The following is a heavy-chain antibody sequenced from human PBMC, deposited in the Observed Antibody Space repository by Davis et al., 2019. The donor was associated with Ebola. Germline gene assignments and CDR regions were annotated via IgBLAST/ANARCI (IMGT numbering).Heavy chain of an antibody. CDR2: INAGDGKT. V-gene: IGHV1-3*01. Sequence: ASVKVSCKASGYTFSDFALHWVRQAPGQRPEWVGWINAGDGKTQYSQKFKDRVTITRDTSASTAYMEVSSLTSEDTAVYYCARETYVVVGVYYYGMDVWGQGTTVTVSS. CDR3: ARETYVVVGVYYYGMDV. J-gene: IGHJ6*02. D-gene: IGHD2-15*01. CDR1: GYTFSDFA.